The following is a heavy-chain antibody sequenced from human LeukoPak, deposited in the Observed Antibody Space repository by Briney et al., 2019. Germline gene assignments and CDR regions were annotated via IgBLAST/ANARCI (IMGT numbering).Heavy chain of an antibody. CDR1: GSPFSSYE. CDR2: ISSSGGPI. Sequence: GGSVRLSCAASGSPFSSYEMTWVRQAPGKGLEWISYISSSGGPIHYSDSVKGRFTVSRDNAKNSLYLQMSSLRAEDTAVYYCARGGDSYSSGYYFRFEYWGQGTLVTVSS. D-gene: IGHD3-22*01. CDR3: ARGGDSYSSGYYFRFEY. V-gene: IGHV3-48*03. J-gene: IGHJ4*02.